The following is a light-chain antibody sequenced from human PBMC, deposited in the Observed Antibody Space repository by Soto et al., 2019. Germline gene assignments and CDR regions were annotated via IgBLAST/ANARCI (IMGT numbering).Light chain of an antibody. J-gene: IGKJ3*01. CDR2: DAS. CDR1: QDISNY. V-gene: IGKV1-33*01. CDR3: QQYDSIPQT. Sequence: DIQMTQSPSSLSASVGDRVTITCQASQDISNYLNWYQQKPGKAPKLLIYDASNLETGVPSRSSGSASGTDFTFTIRSMQTEDIAKYYCQQYDSIPQTFGPGTKVDIK.